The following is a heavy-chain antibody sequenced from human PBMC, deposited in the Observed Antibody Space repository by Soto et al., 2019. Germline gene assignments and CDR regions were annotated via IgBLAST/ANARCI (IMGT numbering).Heavy chain of an antibody. CDR1: GFTFSSYG. CDR3: ARDFGAGAARPLYYFDY. V-gene: IGHV3-33*01. J-gene: IGHJ4*02. CDR2: IWYDGSNK. Sequence: LRLSCAASGFTFSSYGMHWVRQAPGKGLEWVAVIWYDGSNKYYADSVKGRFTISRDNSKNTLYLQMNSLRAEDTAVYYCARDFGAGAARPLYYFDYWGQGTLVTVSS. D-gene: IGHD6-6*01.